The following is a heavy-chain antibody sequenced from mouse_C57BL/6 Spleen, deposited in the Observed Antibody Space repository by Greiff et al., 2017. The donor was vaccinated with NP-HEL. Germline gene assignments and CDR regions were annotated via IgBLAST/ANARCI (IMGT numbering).Heavy chain of an antibody. Sequence: QVQLQQPGAELVKPGASVKMSCKASGYTFTSYWITWVKQRPGQGLEWIGDIYPGSGSPNYNAKFKSKATLTVDPSSSTAYMQLSSLTSEDSAVYYCARRGYYGSSYDYFDYWGQGTTLTVSS. J-gene: IGHJ2*01. V-gene: IGHV1-55*01. CDR2: IYPGSGSP. CDR3: ARRGYYGSSYDYFDY. D-gene: IGHD1-1*01. CDR1: GYTFTSYW.